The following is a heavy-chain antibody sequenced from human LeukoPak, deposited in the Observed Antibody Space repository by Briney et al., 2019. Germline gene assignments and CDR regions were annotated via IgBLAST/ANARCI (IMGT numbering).Heavy chain of an antibody. CDR3: ARAIQSHLLKGYFDY. D-gene: IGHD2-2*01. CDR2: IYSDGTP. Sequence: PGGSLRLSCAPFGFTFSSDYMSWVRQAPGKGLEWGSTIYSDGTPYYADSLKGRFTISRDNSKNTLYLRMNSLRAEDTAIYYCARAIQSHLLKGYFDYWGQGTLVTVSS. V-gene: IGHV3-53*01. J-gene: IGHJ4*02. CDR1: GFTFSSDY.